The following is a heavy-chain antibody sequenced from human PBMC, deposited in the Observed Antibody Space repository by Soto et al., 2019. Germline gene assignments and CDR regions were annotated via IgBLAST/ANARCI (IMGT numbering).Heavy chain of an antibody. J-gene: IGHJ5*02. D-gene: IGHD1-1*01. CDR3: ARLVSAGVNNRHFDI. CDR2: VSDYTSG. CDR1: GGSMSGYE. Sequence: TSETLSLTCIVSGGSMSGYEWAWIRESPARGLQYIGAVSDYTSGDSNPSFRSRVSISMDLSKRQFSLSLHSVTAADTATYYCARLVSAGVNNRHFDIWGQGALVTVSS. V-gene: IGHV4-59*08.